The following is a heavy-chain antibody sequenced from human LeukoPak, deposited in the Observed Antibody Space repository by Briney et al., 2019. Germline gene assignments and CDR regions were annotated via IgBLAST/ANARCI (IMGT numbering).Heavy chain of an antibody. CDR3: ARGTKDLVGITWYYYMDV. CDR1: GDSISYFY. CDR2: ISGSGST. V-gene: IGHV4-4*07. J-gene: IGHJ6*03. Sequence: SETLSLTCSVSGDSISYFYWSWIRQAAGKGLEWIGRISGSGSTDYHASLKGRVTISVDTSKNQFSLKLSSVTAADTAVYYCARGTKDLVGITWYYYMDVWGKGTTVTVSS. D-gene: IGHD2-2*01.